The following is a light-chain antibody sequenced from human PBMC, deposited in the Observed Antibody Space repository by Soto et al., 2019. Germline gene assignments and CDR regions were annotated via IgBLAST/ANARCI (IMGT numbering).Light chain of an antibody. J-gene: IGKJ3*01. V-gene: IGKV3-20*01. CDR2: AAS. CDR1: QIVTINS. Sequence: EVVLTQSPGTLSLSPRERATLSCRASQIVTINSLAWYQQKPGQPPRLLIYAASTRASAIPDRFSGSGSGTDFTLTISRLQPEDFALYYCQQYGDSPFTFGPGTRVDVK. CDR3: QQYGDSPFT.